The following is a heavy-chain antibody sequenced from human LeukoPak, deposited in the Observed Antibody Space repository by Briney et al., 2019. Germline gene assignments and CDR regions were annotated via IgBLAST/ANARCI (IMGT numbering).Heavy chain of an antibody. CDR2: ISSSSSYI. CDR3: ASHNDYDFWSGYDY. V-gene: IGHV3-21*01. J-gene: IGHJ4*02. D-gene: IGHD3-3*01. Sequence: GGSLRLSCAASGFTFSSYSMNWVRQAPGKGLEWVSSISSSSSYIYYADSVKGRFTISRDNAKNSLYLQMNSLRAEDTAVYYCASHNDYDFWSGYDYWGQGTLVTVSS. CDR1: GFTFSSYS.